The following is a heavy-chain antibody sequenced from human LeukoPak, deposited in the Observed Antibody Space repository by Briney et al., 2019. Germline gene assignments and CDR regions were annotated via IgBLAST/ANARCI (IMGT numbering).Heavy chain of an antibody. D-gene: IGHD6-6*01. CDR3: ARDSRIAARHIDY. Sequence: GASVKVSCKASGYTFTGYYMHWVRQAPGQGLEWMGWINPNSGGTNYAQKFQGRVTMTRDTSISTAYMELRSLRSDDTAVYYCARDSRIAARHIDYWGQGTLVTVSS. J-gene: IGHJ4*02. V-gene: IGHV1-2*02. CDR1: GYTFTGYY. CDR2: INPNSGGT.